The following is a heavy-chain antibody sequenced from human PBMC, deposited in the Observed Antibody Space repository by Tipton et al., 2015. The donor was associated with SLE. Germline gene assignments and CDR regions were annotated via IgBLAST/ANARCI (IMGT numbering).Heavy chain of an antibody. D-gene: IGHD3-10*01. CDR2: INHSGRT. CDR1: GGSFSGYY. V-gene: IGHV4-34*01. CDR3: ARGYYGSGKHDL. J-gene: IGHJ2*01. Sequence: TLSLTCAVYGGSFSGYYWSWIRQPPGKGLEWIGEINHSGRTNYNPSLKSRVTISVDTPKNQFSLKLSSVTAADTAVYYCARGYYGSGKHDLWGRGTLVTVSS.